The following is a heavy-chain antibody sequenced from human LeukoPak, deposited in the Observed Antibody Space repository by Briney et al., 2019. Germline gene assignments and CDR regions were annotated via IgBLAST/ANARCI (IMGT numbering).Heavy chain of an antibody. D-gene: IGHD1-26*01. CDR3: VKVRIVGLAYFDY. CDR1: GFTFSSYA. V-gene: IGHV3-64D*06. Sequence: TGGSLRLSCAASGFTFSSYAMSWVRQAPGKRLEYVSAISTNGDYTYYADSVKARFTVSRDNSKNTLYLQMSSLRAEDTAVYYCVKVRIVGLAYFDYWGQGALVTVSS. J-gene: IGHJ4*02. CDR2: ISTNGDYT.